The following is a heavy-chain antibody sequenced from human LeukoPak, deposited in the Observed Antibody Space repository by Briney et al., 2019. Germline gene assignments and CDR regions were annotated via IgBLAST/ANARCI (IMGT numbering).Heavy chain of an antibody. J-gene: IGHJ4*02. Sequence: ASVKVSCNASGYTFTGYYMYWVRQAPGQGLEWMGWINPNSGGTNYAQKFQGRVTMTRDTSISTAYMELSRLRSDDTAVYYCARTLTIFGVVPGYWGQGTLVTVSS. CDR3: ARTLTIFGVVPGY. D-gene: IGHD3-3*01. V-gene: IGHV1-2*02. CDR2: INPNSGGT. CDR1: GYTFTGYY.